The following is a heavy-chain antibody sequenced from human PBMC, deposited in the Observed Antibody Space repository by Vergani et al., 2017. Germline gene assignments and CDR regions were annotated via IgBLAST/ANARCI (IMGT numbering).Heavy chain of an antibody. D-gene: IGHD2-15*01. CDR3: ARGSCLVGRCYKPLFDY. Sequence: QVQLQESGPGLVKPSETLSLTCTVSGDSISSRNCCWGWIRQPPGKGWVWVVSLIYGATAYYNPSLGSRVIISIVTSKNQFSLRSSSVTAADTDVYSCARGSCLVGRCYKPLFDYWGQGILVTVSS. J-gene: IGHJ4*02. CDR1: GDSISSRNCC. CDR2: LIYGATA. V-gene: IGHV4-39*02.